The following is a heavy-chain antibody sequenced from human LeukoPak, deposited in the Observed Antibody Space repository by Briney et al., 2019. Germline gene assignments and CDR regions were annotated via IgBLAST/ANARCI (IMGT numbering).Heavy chain of an antibody. CDR3: ASSVAARTYYYYMDV. CDR2: IYTSGST. CDR1: GGSFSGYY. J-gene: IGHJ6*03. V-gene: IGHV4-4*09. Sequence: SETLSLTCAVYGGSFSGYYWSWIRQPPGEGLEWIGYIYTSGSTNYNPSLKSRVTISVDTSKNQFSLKLSSVTAADTAVYYCASSVAARTYYYYMDVWGKGTTVTVSS. D-gene: IGHD6-6*01.